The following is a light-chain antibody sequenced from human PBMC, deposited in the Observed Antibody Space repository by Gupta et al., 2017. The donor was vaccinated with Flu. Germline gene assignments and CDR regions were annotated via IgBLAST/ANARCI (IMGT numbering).Light chain of an antibody. CDR1: FANVGSDS. J-gene: IGLJ2*01. CDR2: GNN. V-gene: IGLV1-44*01. CDR3: AAWDDGGVGPL. Sequence: QSVQTQPPSVSGTPGQRVSLPCLGRFANVGSDSIDWYHQVPVMAPKLLIYGNNQRPAVVPDRFSDSSSGTSASLAISGLQSEDEGVYYCAAWDDGGVGPLFGGGT.